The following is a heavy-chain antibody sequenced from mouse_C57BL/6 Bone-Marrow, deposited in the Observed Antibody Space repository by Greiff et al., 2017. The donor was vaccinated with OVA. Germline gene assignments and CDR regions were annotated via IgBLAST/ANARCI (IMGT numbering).Heavy chain of an antibody. J-gene: IGHJ1*03. D-gene: IGHD1-1*01. Sequence: QVQLQQSGAELVRPGTSVKVSCTASGYAFTNYLIEWVQQRPGQGLEWIGVINPGSGGTNYNEKFKGKATLTADKSSSTAYMQLSSLTSEDSAVYFCARKSYYYGSSYFDVWGTGTTVTVSS. CDR1: GYAFTNYL. CDR3: ARKSYYYGSSYFDV. CDR2: INPGSGGT. V-gene: IGHV1-54*01.